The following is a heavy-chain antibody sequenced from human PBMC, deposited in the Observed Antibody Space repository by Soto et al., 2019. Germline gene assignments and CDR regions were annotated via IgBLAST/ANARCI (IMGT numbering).Heavy chain of an antibody. J-gene: IGHJ6*02. V-gene: IGHV5-51*01. Sequence: GESLKISCKGSGYSFSSYWIGWVRQMPGKGLEWMGIIYPGDSDTRYSPSFRGQVTISADKSISTAYLQWNSLKASDTAMYYCAAAVANNGYYFGMDVWGQGTTVTVS. CDR3: AAAVANNGYYFGMDV. CDR2: IYPGDSDT. D-gene: IGHD6-19*01. CDR1: GYSFSSYW.